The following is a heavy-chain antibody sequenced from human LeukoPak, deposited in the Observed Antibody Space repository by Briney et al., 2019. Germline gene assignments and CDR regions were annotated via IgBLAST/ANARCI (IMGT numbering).Heavy chain of an antibody. CDR3: AREEGRYGMDV. D-gene: IGHD1-26*01. Sequence: TLSLTCAVYGGSFSGYYWSWIRQPPGKGLEWIGYIYHSGSTYYNPSLKSRVTISVDRSKNQFSLKLSSVTAADTAVYYCAREEGRYGMDVWGQGTTVTVSS. J-gene: IGHJ6*02. CDR1: GGSFSGYY. V-gene: IGHV4-30-2*01. CDR2: IYHSGST.